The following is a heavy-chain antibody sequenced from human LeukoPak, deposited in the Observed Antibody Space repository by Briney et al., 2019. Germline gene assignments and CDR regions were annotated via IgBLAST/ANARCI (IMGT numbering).Heavy chain of an antibody. J-gene: IGHJ4*02. V-gene: IGHV1-2*02. CDR3: ARDGALWVGDFTFYFDS. CDR2: INPNNGDT. D-gene: IGHD3-10*01. CDR1: GYTFVAYF. Sequence: GASVKVSCKGSGYTFVAYFMHWVRQAPGQGLEWMGWINPNNGDTDSAQKFKGRVTMTRDTSISTVYMELTRLTSDDTAVYFCARDGALWVGDFTFYFDSWGQGSLVTVSS.